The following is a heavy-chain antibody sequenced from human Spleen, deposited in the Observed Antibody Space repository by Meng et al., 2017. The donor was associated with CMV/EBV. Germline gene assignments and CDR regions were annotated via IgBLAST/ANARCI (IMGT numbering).Heavy chain of an antibody. Sequence: QVQLVQSGAEVKKPGASVKVSCKASGYIFNAYGVSWVRQAPGQGLEWMGWISPYDGNTKYAQKFQGRVTMTTDTFTSTAYMELRSLGSDDTAVYYCTRDPLHYYDSSGYSSYFDYWGQGTLVTVSS. V-gene: IGHV1-18*01. CDR3: TRDPLHYYDSSGYSSYFDY. D-gene: IGHD3-22*01. CDR2: ISPYDGNT. CDR1: GYIFNAYG. J-gene: IGHJ4*02.